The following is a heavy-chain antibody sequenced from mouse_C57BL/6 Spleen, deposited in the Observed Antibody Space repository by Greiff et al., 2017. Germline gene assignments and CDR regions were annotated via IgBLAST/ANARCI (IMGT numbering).Heavy chain of an antibody. J-gene: IGHJ4*01. CDR2: IYPRSGNT. CDR1: GYTFTSYG. CDR3: ARRGCYGSRYAMDY. V-gene: IGHV1-81*01. Sequence: VQLQQSGAELARPGASVKLSCKASGYTFTSYGISWVKQRTGQGLEWIGEIYPRSGNTYYNEKFKGKATLTADKSSSTAYMELRSLTSEDSAVYVCARRGCYGSRYAMDYWGQGTSVTVSS. D-gene: IGHD1-1*01.